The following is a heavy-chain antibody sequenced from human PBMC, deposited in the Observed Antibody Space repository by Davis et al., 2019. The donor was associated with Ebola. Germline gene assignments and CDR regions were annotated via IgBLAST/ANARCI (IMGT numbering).Heavy chain of an antibody. V-gene: IGHV3-21*06. J-gene: IGHJ4*02. CDR3: TRDPRILDY. CDR2: ISGSGSVI. Sequence: GESLKISCAASGFTLSSYAMSWVRQAPGKGLEWVSAISGSGSVIVYADSVKGRFTISRDNAQNSLFLQMSSLRPEDTAVYYCTRDPRILDYLGQGTLVTVSS. D-gene: IGHD2/OR15-2a*01. CDR1: GFTLSSYA.